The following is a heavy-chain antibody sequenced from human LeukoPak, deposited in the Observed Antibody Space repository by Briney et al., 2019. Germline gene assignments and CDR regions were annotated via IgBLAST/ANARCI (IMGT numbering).Heavy chain of an antibody. Sequence: ASVKVSCKASGYTFTSYAMHWVRQAPGQGLEWMGWMNPNSGNTGYAQKFQGRVTMTRNTSISTAYMELSSLRSEDTAVYYCARERYSYGVDAFDIWGQGTMVTVSS. J-gene: IGHJ3*02. CDR3: ARERYSYGVDAFDI. CDR2: MNPNSGNT. CDR1: GYTFTSYA. D-gene: IGHD5-18*01. V-gene: IGHV1-8*02.